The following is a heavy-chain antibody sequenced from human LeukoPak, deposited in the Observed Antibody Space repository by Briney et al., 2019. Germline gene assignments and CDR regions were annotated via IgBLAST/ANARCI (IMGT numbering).Heavy chain of an antibody. CDR3: ARGARVLRYFDWLSGAHYYFDY. V-gene: IGHV3-74*01. D-gene: IGHD3-9*01. J-gene: IGHJ4*02. CDR1: GFTFSSYW. CDR2: INSDGSST. Sequence: GGSLRLSCAASGFTFSSYWMHWVRQAPGKGLVWVSRINSDGSSTSYADSVKGRFTISRDNAKNSLYLQMNSLRAEDTAVYYCARGARVLRYFDWLSGAHYYFDYWGQGTLVTVSS.